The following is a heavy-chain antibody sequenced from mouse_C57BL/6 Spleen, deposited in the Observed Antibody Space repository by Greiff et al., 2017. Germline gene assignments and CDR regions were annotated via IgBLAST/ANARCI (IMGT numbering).Heavy chain of an antibody. V-gene: IGHV5-17*01. Sequence: EVKVEESGGGLVKPGGSLKLSCAASGFTFSDYGMHWVRQAPEKGLEWVAYISSGSSTIYYADTVKGRFTISRDNAKNTLFLQMTSLRSEDTAMYYGGGPGGRSSYFDGWGTGTTVTVSS. CDR2: ISSGSSTI. CDR3: GGPGGRSSYFDG. J-gene: IGHJ1*03. D-gene: IGHD1-1*01. CDR1: GFTFSDYG.